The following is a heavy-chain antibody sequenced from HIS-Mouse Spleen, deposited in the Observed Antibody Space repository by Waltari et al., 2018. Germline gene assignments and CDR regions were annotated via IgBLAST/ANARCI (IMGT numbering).Heavy chain of an antibody. D-gene: IGHD6-13*01. CDR2: IYDSGST. CDR3: AREIPYSSSWYDWYFDL. CDR1: GGPISSSSSY. J-gene: IGHJ2*01. V-gene: IGHV4-39*07. Sequence: QLQLQESGPGLVKPSATLSLTCTVSGGPISSSSSYWGWPRPPHGKGLEWIGSIYDSGSTYYNPSLKSRVTISVDTSKNQFSLKLSSVTAADTAVYYCAREIPYSSSWYDWYFDLWGRGTLVTVSS.